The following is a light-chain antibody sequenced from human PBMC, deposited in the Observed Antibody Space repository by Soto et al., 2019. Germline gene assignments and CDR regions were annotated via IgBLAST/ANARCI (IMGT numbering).Light chain of an antibody. CDR2: GAS. CDR1: QDISNF. Sequence: DIQMTQSPSSLSASVGDRVTITCRASQDISNFLVWFQQKPGKVPNLLIYGASTLQSGVPSRFSGSASGTDFTLTISSLPPEDVATYFCQKYNSAPFTFGPGTTVDIK. V-gene: IGKV1-27*01. CDR3: QKYNSAPFT. J-gene: IGKJ3*01.